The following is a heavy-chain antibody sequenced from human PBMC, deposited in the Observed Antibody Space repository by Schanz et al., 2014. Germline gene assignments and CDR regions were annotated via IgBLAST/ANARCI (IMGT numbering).Heavy chain of an antibody. CDR3: ARDTTWRLDL. CDR1: GGSISSATYY. J-gene: IGHJ2*01. Sequence: QVQLQESGPGLVKPSQTLSLTCTVSGGSISSATYYWSWVRQPAGKGLEWIGRIYSRGSSTYNPSLKREDPISLDASKTQFSLALASLTAADTAVYYCARDTTWRLDLWGRGTLVTVSS. CDR2: IYSRGSS. V-gene: IGHV4-61*02. D-gene: IGHD1-1*01.